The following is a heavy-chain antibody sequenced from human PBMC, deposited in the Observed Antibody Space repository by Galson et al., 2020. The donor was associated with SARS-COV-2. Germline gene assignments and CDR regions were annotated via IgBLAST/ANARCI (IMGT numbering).Heavy chain of an antibody. D-gene: IGHD2-2*01. Sequence: TGGTLRLSGAASGFTFSDYYMTWIRQAPGKGLEWISYISGTTTTIYYADSVKGRFTISRDNAENSLYLQMNSLRAEDTAIYYCARGTRRMMDVWGQGTTVTVSS. CDR1: GFTFSDYY. J-gene: IGHJ6*02. CDR2: ISGTTTTI. CDR3: ARGTRRMMDV. V-gene: IGHV3-11*01.